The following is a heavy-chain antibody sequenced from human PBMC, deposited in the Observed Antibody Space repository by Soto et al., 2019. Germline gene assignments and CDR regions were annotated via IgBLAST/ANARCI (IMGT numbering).Heavy chain of an antibody. D-gene: IGHD6-19*01. CDR2: MNPNSGNT. J-gene: IGHJ6*03. V-gene: IGHV1-8*01. Sequence: GASVKVSCKASGYTFTSYDINWVRQATGQGLEWMGWMNPNSGNTGYAQKFQGRVTMTRNTSISTAYMELSSLRSEDTAVYYCARAAVDEYYMDVWGKGTMVTVSS. CDR1: GYTFTSYD. CDR3: ARAAVDEYYMDV.